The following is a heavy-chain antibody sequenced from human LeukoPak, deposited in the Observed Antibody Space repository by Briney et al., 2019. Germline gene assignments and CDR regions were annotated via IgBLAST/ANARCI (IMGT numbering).Heavy chain of an antibody. Sequence: TGGSLRLCCAASGFTFSGSAMLWVRQASGKGLEWVGHIRSKTNNYATVYAASVKGRFTISRDDSNNTAYLQMNSLRAEDTAVYYCARGSGQGGYSSGWYDAEPAFDYWGQGTLVTVSS. CDR2: IRSKTNNYAT. J-gene: IGHJ4*02. D-gene: IGHD6-19*01. CDR3: ARGSGQGGYSSGWYDAEPAFDY. V-gene: IGHV3-73*01. CDR1: GFTFSGSA.